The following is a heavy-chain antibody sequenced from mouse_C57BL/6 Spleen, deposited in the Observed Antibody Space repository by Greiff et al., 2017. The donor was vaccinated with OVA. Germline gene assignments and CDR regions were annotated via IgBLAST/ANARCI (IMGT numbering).Heavy chain of an antibody. D-gene: IGHD2-3*01. CDR1: GFTFSSYA. Sequence: DVMLVESGEGLVKPGGSLKLSCAASGFTFSSYAMSWVRQTPEKRLEWVAYISSGGDYIYYADTVKGRFTISRDNARNTLYLQMSSLKSEDTAMYYCTRDGGYLDYWGQGTTLTVSS. J-gene: IGHJ2*01. CDR2: ISSGGDYI. V-gene: IGHV5-9-1*02. CDR3: TRDGGYLDY.